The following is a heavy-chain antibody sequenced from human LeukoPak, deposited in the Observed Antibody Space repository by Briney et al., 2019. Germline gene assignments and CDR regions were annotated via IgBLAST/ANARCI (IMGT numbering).Heavy chain of an antibody. V-gene: IGHV1-8*01. D-gene: IGHD1-26*01. J-gene: IGHJ4*02. CDR2: MNPNSGNT. CDR1: GYTFTSYD. CDR3: ARSSVGARRRIDY. Sequence: GVSVKVSCKASGYTFTSYDINWVRQATGQGLEWMGWMNPNSGNTGYAQKFQGRVTMTRSASINTAYMELSSLTSDDTAVYYCARSSVGARRRIDYWGQGTLVTVSS.